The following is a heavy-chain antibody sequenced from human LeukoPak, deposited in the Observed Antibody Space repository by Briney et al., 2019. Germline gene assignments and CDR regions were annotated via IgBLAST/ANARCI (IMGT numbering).Heavy chain of an antibody. J-gene: IGHJ6*03. CDR2: IYPGDSET. V-gene: IGHV5-51*01. Sequence: GESLKISCKGSGYTFSSYWIGWVRQMSGKGLEWMGIIYPGDSETSYSPSFEGQVTISADKSINTAYLQWSSLKASDTAMYYCARQESGFAPKYYYYMDVWDKGTTVTVSS. CDR3: ARQESGFAPKYYYYMDV. CDR1: GYTFSSYW. D-gene: IGHD3-10*01.